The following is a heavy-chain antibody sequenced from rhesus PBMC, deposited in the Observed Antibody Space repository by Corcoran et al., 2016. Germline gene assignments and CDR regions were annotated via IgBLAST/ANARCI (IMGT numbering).Heavy chain of an antibody. CDR2: NADIGST. CDR3: ARHPPWSYGSSYVDY. D-gene: IGHD4-29*01. V-gene: IGHV4-122*01. J-gene: IGHJ4*01. Sequence: QVQLQESGPGLVKPSETLSLTCPVSGGSISSSYYYWSCISQAPGKGLEWIGDNADIGSTSYKPSLKSRDTMSRDTAKNQVSRMLSSVTAADTAGYYCARHPPWSYGSSYVDYWGQGVLVTVSS. CDR1: GGSISSSYYY.